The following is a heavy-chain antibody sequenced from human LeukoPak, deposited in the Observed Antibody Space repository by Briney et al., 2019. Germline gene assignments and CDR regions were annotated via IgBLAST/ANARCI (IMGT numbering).Heavy chain of an antibody. CDR2: IYYSGST. J-gene: IGHJ4*02. CDR1: GGSISSSSYY. V-gene: IGHV4-39*01. D-gene: IGHD2-2*01. CDR3: ARHHKYGPTAAHFDY. Sequence: SETLSLTCTVSGGSISSSSYYWGWIRQPPGKGLEWIGSIYYSGSTYYNPSLKSRVTISVDASKNQFSLKLSSVTAADTAVYYCARHHKYGPTAAHFDYWGQGTLVTVSS.